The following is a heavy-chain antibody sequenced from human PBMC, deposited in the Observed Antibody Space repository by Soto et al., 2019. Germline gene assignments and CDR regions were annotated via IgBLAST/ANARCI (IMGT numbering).Heavy chain of an antibody. Sequence: QVQLGQSGAEMKKPGASVKVSCKTSGINYNTYAIHWVRQAPGQGLEWMGWINTGNGDTRYSQNFQGRVTLTRDTSASTVYMDLDSLKSEDTGLYFCARAISGYVTWGQGTMVTVSS. J-gene: IGHJ4*02. D-gene: IGHD5-12*01. CDR2: INTGNGDT. CDR1: GINYNTYA. CDR3: ARAISGYVT. V-gene: IGHV1-3*04.